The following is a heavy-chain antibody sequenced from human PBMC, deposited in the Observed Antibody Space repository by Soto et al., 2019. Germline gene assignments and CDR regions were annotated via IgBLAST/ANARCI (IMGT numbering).Heavy chain of an antibody. CDR1: GFTVSSNY. V-gene: IGHV3-53*05. J-gene: IGHJ6*02. Sequence: PGGSLRLSCAASGFTVSSNYMSWVRQAPGKGLEWGSVIYSGGSTYYADSVKGRFTISRDNSKNTLYLQMNSLKSEDTAVYYCARESGRDSSGYYRGYYYYGMDVWGQGTTVTVSS. D-gene: IGHD3-22*01. CDR2: IYSGGST. CDR3: ARESGRDSSGYYRGYYYYGMDV.